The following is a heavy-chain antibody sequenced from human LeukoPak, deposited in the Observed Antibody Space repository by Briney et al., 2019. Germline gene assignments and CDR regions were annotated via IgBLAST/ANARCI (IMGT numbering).Heavy chain of an antibody. V-gene: IGHV3-48*04. CDR2: VDTSSTTM. Sequence: GGSLRLSCEASGLTFSKYSMTWVRQAPGKGLEWVSFVDTSSTTMYYTDSVKGRFTISRDNAKNSLYLQMNSLRAEDTAVYYCARAAYYYDSSGHWGQGTLVTVSS. CDR1: GLTFSKYS. J-gene: IGHJ4*02. D-gene: IGHD3-22*01. CDR3: ARAAYYYDSSGH.